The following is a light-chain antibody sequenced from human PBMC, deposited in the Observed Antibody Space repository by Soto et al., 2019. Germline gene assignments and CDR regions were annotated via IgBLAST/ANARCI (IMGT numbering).Light chain of an antibody. CDR3: HHYGSTLLP. CDR1: QRVSRSN. V-gene: IGKV3-20*01. CDR2: GAS. J-gene: IGKJ4*01. Sequence: IVLTQSPGTLSLSPGERATLSCKSSQRVSRSNIGWYQQKPGQAPSLLIYGASKRTTGVPDRFSGSGSDTEFTLIISRLEPEDFAVYYCHHYGSTLLPFGGGTMV.